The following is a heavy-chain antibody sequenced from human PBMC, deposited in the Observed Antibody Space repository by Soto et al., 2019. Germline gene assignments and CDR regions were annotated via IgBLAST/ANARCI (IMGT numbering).Heavy chain of an antibody. CDR2: INHSGST. V-gene: IGHV4-34*01. J-gene: IGHJ4*02. D-gene: IGHD3-22*01. Sequence: SETLSLTCAVYGGSFSGYYLSWIRQPPGKGLEWIGEINHSGSTNYNSSLKSRVTISVDTSKSQFSLKVSSVTAADTAVYYCARGRIQYYDRSGYSHWGQGTQVTVSS. CDR3: ARGRIQYYDRSGYSH. CDR1: GGSFSGYY.